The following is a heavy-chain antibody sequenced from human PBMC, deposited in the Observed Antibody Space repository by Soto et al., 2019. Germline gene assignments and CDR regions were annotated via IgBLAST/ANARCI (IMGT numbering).Heavy chain of an antibody. D-gene: IGHD5-12*01. CDR1: GYTFTSYA. CDR2: INAGNGNT. Sequence: GASVKVSCKASGYTFTSYAIHWVRQAPGQRLEWMGWINAGNGNTKYSQKFQGRVIITRYTSAGTAYMELRSLRSEDTAVYYCATPIVAFYWGQGTLVTVS. V-gene: IGHV1-3*01. CDR3: ATPIVAFY. J-gene: IGHJ4*02.